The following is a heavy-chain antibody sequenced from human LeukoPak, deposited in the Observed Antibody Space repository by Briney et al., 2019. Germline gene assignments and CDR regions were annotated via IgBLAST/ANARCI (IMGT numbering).Heavy chain of an antibody. CDR3: AIHPTSMTRVTKGWFDP. J-gene: IGHJ5*02. Sequence: SETPSLTCTVSGGSITSYYWSWIRQPPGKGLQWIRYIYYTGSTNYNPSLKSRVTISVDTSKNQFSLKLTSVTAADTAVYYCAIHPTSMTRVTKGWFDPWGQGTLVTVSS. CDR2: IYYTGST. CDR1: GGSITSYY. V-gene: IGHV4-59*01. D-gene: IGHD4-17*01.